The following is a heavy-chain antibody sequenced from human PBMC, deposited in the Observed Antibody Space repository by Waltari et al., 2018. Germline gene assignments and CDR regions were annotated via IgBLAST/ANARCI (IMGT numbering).Heavy chain of an antibody. D-gene: IGHD2-2*01. Sequence: EVQLVESGGGLVQTGGSLRLSCGASGFTFSSYWMTWVRQAPGKGLEWVANINPDESGKYFVDSVKGRFTVSRDNAKNLLYLQMNSLRVEDTAIYYCASAISYHFDNWGQGTLVTVSP. V-gene: IGHV3-7*01. J-gene: IGHJ4*02. CDR1: GFTFSSYW. CDR3: ASAISYHFDN. CDR2: INPDESGK.